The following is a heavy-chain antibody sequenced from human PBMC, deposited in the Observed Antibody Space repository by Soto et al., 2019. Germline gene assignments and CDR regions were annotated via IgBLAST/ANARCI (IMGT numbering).Heavy chain of an antibody. CDR2: ISYDGSNK. D-gene: IGHD6-19*01. Sequence: QVQLVESGGGVVQPGRSLRLSCAASGFSFSSYGMHWVRQAPGKGLERVAVISYDGSNKYYADSVKSRFTISSDNSKDTVYLQMNSLRAEDTAVYYCAKQLVPGYSSGWLDYGGQGTLVTVAS. CDR3: AKQLVPGYSSGWLDY. J-gene: IGHJ4*02. CDR1: GFSFSSYG. V-gene: IGHV3-30*18.